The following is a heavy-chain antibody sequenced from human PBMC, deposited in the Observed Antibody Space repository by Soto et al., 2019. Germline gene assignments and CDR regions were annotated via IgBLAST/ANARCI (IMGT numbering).Heavy chain of an antibody. CDR1: GGSISSGGYS. Sequence: PSETLSLTCAVSGGSISSGGYSWSWIRQPPGKGLEWIGYIYHSGSTYYNPSLKSRVTISVDRSKNQFSLKLSSVTAADTAVYYCARDPGALYSWGVVGTCGMDVWGQGTTVTVSS. CDR2: IYHSGST. J-gene: IGHJ6*02. CDR3: ARDPGALYSWGVVGTCGMDV. V-gene: IGHV4-30-2*01. D-gene: IGHD3-16*01.